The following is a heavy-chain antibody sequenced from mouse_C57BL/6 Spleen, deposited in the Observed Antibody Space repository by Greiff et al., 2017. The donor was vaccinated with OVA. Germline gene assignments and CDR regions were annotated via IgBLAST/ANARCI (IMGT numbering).Heavy chain of an antibody. Sequence: EVQLQQSGPELVKPGASVKISCKASGYTFTDYYMNWVKQSHGKSLEWIGDINPNNGGTSYNQKFKGKATLTVDKSSSTAYMELRSLTSEDSAVYYCARWGRGNPFAYWGQGTLVTVSA. V-gene: IGHV1-26*01. CDR1: GYTFTDYY. CDR3: ARWGRGNPFAY. J-gene: IGHJ3*01. CDR2: INPNNGGT. D-gene: IGHD2-1*01.